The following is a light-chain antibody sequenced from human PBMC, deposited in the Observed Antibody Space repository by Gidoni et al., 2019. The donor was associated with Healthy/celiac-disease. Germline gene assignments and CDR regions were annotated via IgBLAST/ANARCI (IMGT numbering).Light chain of an antibody. V-gene: IGKV3-11*01. Sequence: ELVLTQSPATLSLSPGERATLSCRASQSVSSYLAWYQQKPGQAPRLLIYDASNRATGIPARVSGSGYGTDFNLTISSLEPEDFAVYYCQQRSNWPTFTFGPGTKVDIK. CDR2: DAS. J-gene: IGKJ3*01. CDR1: QSVSSY. CDR3: QQRSNWPTFT.